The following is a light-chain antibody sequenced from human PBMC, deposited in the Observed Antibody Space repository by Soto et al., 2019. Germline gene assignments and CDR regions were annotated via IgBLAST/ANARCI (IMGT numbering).Light chain of an antibody. CDR1: QSLSSS. CDR3: QQYNNWPYT. J-gene: IGKJ2*01. V-gene: IGKV3-15*01. CDR2: GAS. Sequence: EIVMTQSPVTLSVSPGERVTLSCRASQSLSSSLAWYQQRPGQAPRFLFYGASSRATGIAARFSGSGSGTEFTLTISSLQSEDFAVYYCQQYNNWPYTFGQGTKLEIK.